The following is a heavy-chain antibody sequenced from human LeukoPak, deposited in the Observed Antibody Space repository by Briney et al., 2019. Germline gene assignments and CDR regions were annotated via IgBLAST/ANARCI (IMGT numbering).Heavy chain of an antibody. J-gene: IGHJ4*02. Sequence: SVKVSCKASGGTFSSYAISWVRQTPGQGLEWMGGIIPIFGTANYAQKFQGRVTITANESTSTAYMELSSLRSEDTAVYYCARDGFPLGYYFDYWGQGTLVTVSS. CDR2: IIPIFGTA. V-gene: IGHV1-69*13. D-gene: IGHD3-22*01. CDR1: GGTFSSYA. CDR3: ARDGFPLGYYFDY.